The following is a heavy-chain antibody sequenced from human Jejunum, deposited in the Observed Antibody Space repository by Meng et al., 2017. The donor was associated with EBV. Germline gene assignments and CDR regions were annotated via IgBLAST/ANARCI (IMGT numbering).Heavy chain of an antibody. Sequence: EVQLVESGGGLIQPGGSLRLSCAASGFTVSSNDMTWARQAPGKGLEWVLVIYSGGSTYYADSVKGRFTISRDNSKNTLYLQMNNLRAEDTAVHYCASLRNRGFDLWGRGTLVTVSS. J-gene: IGHJ2*01. CDR1: GFTVSSND. V-gene: IGHV3-53*01. D-gene: IGHD1-14*01. CDR2: IYSGGST. CDR3: ASLRNRGFDL.